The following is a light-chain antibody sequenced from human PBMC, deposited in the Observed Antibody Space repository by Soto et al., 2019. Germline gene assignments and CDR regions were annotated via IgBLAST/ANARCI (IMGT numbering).Light chain of an antibody. CDR1: RGHISYI. Sequence: QSVLTQSSSASASLGSSVKLTCTLSRGHISYIIAWHQQQPGKAPRYLMKLEGSGSYNKGSGVPDRFSGSSSGADRYLTISNLQFEDEADYYCETWDRNTWVFGGGTKLTVL. J-gene: IGLJ3*02. CDR3: ETWDRNTWV. V-gene: IGLV4-60*02. CDR2: LEGSGSY.